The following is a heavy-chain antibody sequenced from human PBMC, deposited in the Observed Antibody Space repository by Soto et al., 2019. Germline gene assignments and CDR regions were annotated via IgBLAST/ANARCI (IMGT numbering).Heavy chain of an antibody. Sequence: EVQLVESGGGLVQPGGSLRLSCAASGFTVSSNYMSWVRQAPGKGLEWVSVIYSGGSTYYADSVKGRFTISRDNSKNTLYLQMNSLRAEDTAVYYCARSTRYSSSWHNRYYCDYWGQGTLVTVSS. J-gene: IGHJ4*02. D-gene: IGHD6-13*01. CDR3: ARSTRYSSSWHNRYYCDY. CDR2: IYSGGST. V-gene: IGHV3-66*01. CDR1: GFTVSSNY.